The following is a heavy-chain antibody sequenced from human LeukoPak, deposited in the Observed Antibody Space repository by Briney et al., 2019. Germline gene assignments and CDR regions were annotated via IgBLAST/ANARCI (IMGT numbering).Heavy chain of an antibody. CDR2: ISGSGGSA. Sequence: GGSLRLSCAASGFTVSSNYMSWVRQAPGKGLEWVSAISGSGGSAYYADSVKGRFTISRDNSKNTLYLQMNSLRAEDTAVYYCAKDQGLLWFGELLYYYYYYMDVWGKGTTVTISS. D-gene: IGHD3-10*01. CDR1: GFTVSSNY. CDR3: AKDQGLLWFGELLYYYYYYMDV. V-gene: IGHV3-23*01. J-gene: IGHJ6*03.